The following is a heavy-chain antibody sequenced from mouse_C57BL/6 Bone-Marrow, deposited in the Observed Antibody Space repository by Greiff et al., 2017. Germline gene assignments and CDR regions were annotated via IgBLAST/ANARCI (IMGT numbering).Heavy chain of an antibody. V-gene: IGHV1-83*01. D-gene: IGHD1-1*01. J-gene: IGHJ3*01. CDR2: YPGSGNTY. CDR3: RGPFYYYGSSCAY. Sequence: VQVVESGPELVKPGASVKMSCKASGYTFTDYYMHWVKQKPGKGLEWIGEIYPGSGNTYYNEKFKGKATLTADTSSSTAYMQLSSLTSEDSAVYFCARGPFYYYGSSCAYWGQGTLVTVSA. CDR1: YTFTDYYM.